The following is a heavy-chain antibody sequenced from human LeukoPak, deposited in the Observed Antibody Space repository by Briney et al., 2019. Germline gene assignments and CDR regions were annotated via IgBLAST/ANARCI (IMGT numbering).Heavy chain of an antibody. CDR3: ARGPQTYYDILTGLTF. CDR1: GGSFSGYY. Sequence: SETLSLTCAVYGGSFSGYYWSWIRQPPGKGLEWIGEINHSGSTNYNPSLKSRVTISGDTSKKQFSLKLSSVTAADTAVYYCARGPQTYYDILTGLTFWGQGTLVTVSS. CDR2: INHSGST. J-gene: IGHJ4*02. V-gene: IGHV4-34*01. D-gene: IGHD3-9*01.